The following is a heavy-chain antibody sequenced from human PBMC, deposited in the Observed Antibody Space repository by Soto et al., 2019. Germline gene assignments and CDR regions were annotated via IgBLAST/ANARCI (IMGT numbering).Heavy chain of an antibody. CDR1: GFAFSNYG. J-gene: IGHJ4*02. D-gene: IGHD6-13*01. CDR2: IWSDGTKK. CDR3: ARDWWEEPAGKETVSQFDY. Sequence: PGGSLRLSRTASGFAFSNYGIHWVRQAPGRGLEWVAVIWSDGTKKFYAGSVRGRFTISRENSKNTIYRQMNSLRAEDTAVYYCARDWWEEPAGKETVSQFDYWGQGT. V-gene: IGHV3-33*01.